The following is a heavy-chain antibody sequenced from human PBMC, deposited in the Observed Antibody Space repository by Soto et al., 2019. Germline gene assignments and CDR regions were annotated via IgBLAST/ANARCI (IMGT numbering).Heavy chain of an antibody. D-gene: IGHD2-15*01. V-gene: IGHV4-39*01. CDR3: ATRQGGSYNWFDP. Sequence: SETLSLTCTVSGGSISRSSYSWSWIRQPPGKGLEWIGTLYYSGNTYYNPSLKSRVTISVDTSKNQFSLKLSSVTAADTAVYYCATRQGGSYNWFDPWGQGTLVTVSS. CDR2: LYYSGNT. CDR1: GGSISRSSYS. J-gene: IGHJ5*02.